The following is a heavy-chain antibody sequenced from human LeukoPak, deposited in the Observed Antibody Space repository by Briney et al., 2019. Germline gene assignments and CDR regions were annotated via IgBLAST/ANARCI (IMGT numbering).Heavy chain of an antibody. J-gene: IGHJ6*02. CDR2: INPNSGGT. CDR3: ARERAFVVVVPAAKYYYYGMDV. D-gene: IGHD2-2*01. Sequence: ASVKVSCKASGYTFTGYYMHWVRQAPGQGLEWTGWINPNSGGTNYAQKFQGRVTMTRDTSISTAYMELSRLRSDDTAVYYCARERAFVVVVPAAKYYYYGMDVWGQGTTVTVSS. CDR1: GYTFTGYY. V-gene: IGHV1-2*02.